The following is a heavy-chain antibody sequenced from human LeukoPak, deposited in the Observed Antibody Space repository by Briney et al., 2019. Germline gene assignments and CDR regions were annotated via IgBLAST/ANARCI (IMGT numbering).Heavy chain of an antibody. J-gene: IGHJ6*03. D-gene: IGHD3-16*02. V-gene: IGHV4-59*08. CDR1: GGSIGTYY. CDR3: ARHIGGVIEDMDV. CDR2: IYVTAT. Sequence: PSGTLSLTCTVSGGSIGTYYWNWIRQSPGKELEWIGYIYVTATRYNPCLQSPVTISVDRSRNKFFLKMSSVTTADTAVYYRARHIGGVIEDMDVWGKGTKVIVSS.